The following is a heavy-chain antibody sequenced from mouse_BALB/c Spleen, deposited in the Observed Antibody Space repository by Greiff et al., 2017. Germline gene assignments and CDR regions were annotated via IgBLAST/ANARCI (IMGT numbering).Heavy chain of an antibody. D-gene: IGHD1-2*01. V-gene: IGHV1-14*01. Sequence: EVQLQQSGPELVKPGASVKMSCKASGYTFTSYVMHWVKQKPGQGLEWIGYINPYNDGTKYNEKFKGKATLTSDKSSSTAYMELSSLTSEDSAVYYCARRLFITTATNWYFDVWGAGTTVTVSS. CDR1: GYTFTSYV. CDR3: ARRLFITTATNWYFDV. CDR2: INPYNDGT. J-gene: IGHJ1*01.